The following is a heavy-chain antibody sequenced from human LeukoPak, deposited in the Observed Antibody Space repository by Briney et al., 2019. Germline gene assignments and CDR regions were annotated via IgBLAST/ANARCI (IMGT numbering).Heavy chain of an antibody. CDR2: IKQDGSEK. CDR3: ARSTITMVRGVIKTTTTWYSYYYMDV. D-gene: IGHD3-10*01. J-gene: IGHJ6*03. Sequence: GGSLRLSCVASRFTFSSFSVSWVRQAPGKGLEWGANIKQDGSEKYYVDSVKGRFTISRDNAKNSLYLQMNSLRAEDTAVYYCARSTITMVRGVIKTTTTWYSYYYMDVWGKGTTVTVSS. CDR1: RFTFSSFS. V-gene: IGHV3-7*01.